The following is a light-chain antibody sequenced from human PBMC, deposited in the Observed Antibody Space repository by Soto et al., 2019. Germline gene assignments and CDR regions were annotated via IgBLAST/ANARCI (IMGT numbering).Light chain of an antibody. Sequence: QSALTQPASVSGSPGQSITISCTGTSSDVGGYNYVSWYQQHPGKAPKLMIYEVTSRPSGVSNRFSASKSGNTASLSISGLQAVDEADYYCSSYTSTSTYVFGAGTKVTVL. CDR2: EVT. CDR1: SSDVGGYNY. CDR3: SSYTSTSTYV. V-gene: IGLV2-14*01. J-gene: IGLJ1*01.